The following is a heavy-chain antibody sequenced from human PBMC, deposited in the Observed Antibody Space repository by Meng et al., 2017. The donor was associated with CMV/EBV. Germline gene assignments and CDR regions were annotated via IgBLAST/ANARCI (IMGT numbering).Heavy chain of an antibody. Sequence: ASVKVSCKASGYTFTGYYMHWVRQAPGQGLEWMGWINPNSGGTNYAQKFQGRVTMTRDTSISTAYMGLSRLRSDDTAVYYCARYNYDSSGYRNWGQGTLVTVSS. CDR2: INPNSGGT. CDR1: GYTFTGYY. D-gene: IGHD3-22*01. CDR3: ARYNYDSSGYRN. J-gene: IGHJ4*02. V-gene: IGHV1-2*02.